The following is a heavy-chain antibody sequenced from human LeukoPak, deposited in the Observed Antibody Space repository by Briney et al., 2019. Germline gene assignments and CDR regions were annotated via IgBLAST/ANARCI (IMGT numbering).Heavy chain of an antibody. CDR3: ARDRHLPRGYFDY. CDR1: GYTFTGYY. Sequence: ASVKVSCKASGYTFTGYYMHWVRQAPGQGLEWMGRINPNSGGTNYAQKFQGRVTMTRDTSISTAYMELSRLRSDDTAVYYCARDRHLPRGYFDYWGQETLVTVSS. CDR2: INPNSGGT. J-gene: IGHJ4*02. V-gene: IGHV1-2*06.